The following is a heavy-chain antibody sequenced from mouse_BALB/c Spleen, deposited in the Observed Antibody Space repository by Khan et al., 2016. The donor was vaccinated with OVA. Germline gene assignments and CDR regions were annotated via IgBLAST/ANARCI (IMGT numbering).Heavy chain of an antibody. CDR2: ISSGDNT. J-gene: IGHJ3*01. Sequence: EVMLVESGGGLVKPGGSLKVSCAASGFTFSNYAMSWVRQTPEKRMEWVASISSGDNTYYPDSVQGRFTISRDNARNILYLQMSSLRSEDMAMYYCARDYWFVYWGQGTLVTVSA. CDR3: ARDYWFVY. CDR1: GFTFSNYA. V-gene: IGHV5-6-5*01.